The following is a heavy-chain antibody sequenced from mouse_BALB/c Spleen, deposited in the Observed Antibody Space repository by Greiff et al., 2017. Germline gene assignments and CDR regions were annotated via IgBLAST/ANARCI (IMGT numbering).Heavy chain of an antibody. Sequence: VQLLQSGAELVKPGASVKLSCTASGFNINDSYMHWVKQRPEQGLEWIGWIDPANGNTKYDPKFQGKATITADTSSNTAYLQLSSLTSEDTADYYCARRDYNGSRYWYLDEWGEGTTVTV. D-gene: IGHD1-1*01. J-gene: IGHJ1*01. CDR3: ARRDYNGSRYWYLDE. V-gene: IGHV14-3*02. CDR2: IDPANGNT. CDR1: GFNINDSY.